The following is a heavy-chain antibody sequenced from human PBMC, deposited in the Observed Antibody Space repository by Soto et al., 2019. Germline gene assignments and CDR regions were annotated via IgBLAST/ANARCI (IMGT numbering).Heavy chain of an antibody. D-gene: IGHD6-19*01. Sequence: QVQLVESGGGLVKPGGSLRLSCAASGFTFSDYYMSWIRQAPGKGLEWVAVISYDGSNKYYADSVKGRFTISRDNSKNTLYLQMNSLRAEDTAVYYCAKDGGGWYEDYWGQGTLVTVSS. J-gene: IGHJ4*02. CDR2: ISYDGSNK. V-gene: IGHV3-30*18. CDR3: AKDGGGWYEDY. CDR1: GFTFSDYY.